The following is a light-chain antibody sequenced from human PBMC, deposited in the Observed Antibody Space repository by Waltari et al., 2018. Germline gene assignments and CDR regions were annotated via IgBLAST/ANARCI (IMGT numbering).Light chain of an antibody. CDR1: QSVSSN. CDR2: GAS. V-gene: IGKV3-15*01. CDR3: QQYNNWPPWT. J-gene: IGKJ1*01. Sequence: IVMTQSPATLSVSPGERATLSCRASQSVSSNLAWYQQKPGQAPRLRIYGASTRATCIPARFSGSWSGTEFTLTISSLQSEDFAVYYCQQYNNWPPWTFGQGTKVEIK.